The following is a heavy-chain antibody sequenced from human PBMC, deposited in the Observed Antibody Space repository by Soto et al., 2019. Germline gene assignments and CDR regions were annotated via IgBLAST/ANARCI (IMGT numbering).Heavy chain of an antibody. V-gene: IGHV1-3*05. J-gene: IGHJ4*02. D-gene: IGHD6-19*01. Sequence: QVQLVQSGAEEKKPGASVKVSCKASGYSFTSYAMHWVRQAPGQRLEWMGWINAGNGNTKYSQKFQGRVTITRDTSPSTAHMELSSLRSYDTPMYYCARALAVPASCDYWGQGTLVTVPS. CDR3: ARALAVPASCDY. CDR1: GYSFTSYA. CDR2: INAGNGNT.